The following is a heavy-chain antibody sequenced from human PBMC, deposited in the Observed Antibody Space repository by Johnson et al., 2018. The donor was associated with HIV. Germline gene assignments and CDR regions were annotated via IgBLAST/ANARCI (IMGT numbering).Heavy chain of an antibody. CDR3: ARGPIADDAFDI. V-gene: IGHV3-30*04. J-gene: IGHJ3*02. CDR1: RFTFSSYA. D-gene: IGHD3-16*02. Sequence: QVQLVESGGGVVQPGRSLRLSCAASRFTFSSYAMHWVRQAPGKGLEWVAVIWYDGSNKYYADSVKGRFTISRDNSKNTLYLQMNSLRAEDTAVYFRARGPIADDAFDIWGQGTMVTVSS. CDR2: IWYDGSNK.